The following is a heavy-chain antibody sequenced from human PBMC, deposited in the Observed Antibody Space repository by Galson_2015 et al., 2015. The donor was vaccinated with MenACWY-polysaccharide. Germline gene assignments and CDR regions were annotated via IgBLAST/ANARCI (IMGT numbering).Heavy chain of an antibody. CDR2: MSGSGGST. D-gene: IGHD5-12*01. V-gene: IGHV3-23*01. CDR3: ARLSGYPSRSPYSSDD. CDR1: GFTFSSYA. J-gene: IGHJ4*02. Sequence: SLRLSCAAAGFTFSSYAMSWVRQAPGKGLEWVSSMSGSGGSTYYGDSVKGRFTISRDNSKNTLYLQMNSLRAEDTAIYYCARLSGYPSRSPYSSDDWGQGTMVTVSS.